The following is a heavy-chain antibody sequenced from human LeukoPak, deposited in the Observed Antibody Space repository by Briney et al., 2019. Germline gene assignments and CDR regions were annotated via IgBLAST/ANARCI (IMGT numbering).Heavy chain of an antibody. CDR1: GGSISSYY. V-gene: IGHV4-4*09. D-gene: IGHD5-24*01. CDR3: GRPQEMAGLFDP. Sequence: SETLSLTCTVSGGSISSYYWSWLRQPPGKGLEWIGYIYTSGSTNYNPSLKSRVTIPVDTSKNQSSLKLTSVTAADNAGYYWGRPQEMAGLFDPWGQGTLVTVSS. CDR2: IYTSGST. J-gene: IGHJ5*02.